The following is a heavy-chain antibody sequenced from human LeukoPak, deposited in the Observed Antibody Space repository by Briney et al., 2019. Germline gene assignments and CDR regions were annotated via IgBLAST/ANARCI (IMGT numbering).Heavy chain of an antibody. CDR3: ASPAVAVHDDAFDI. V-gene: IGHV4-4*02. Sequence: PSETLSLTCAVSGGSISSSNWWSWVRQPPGKGLEWIGEIYHSGSTNYNPSLKSRVTISVDKSKNQFSLKLSSVTAADTAVYYCASPAVAVHDDAFDIWGQGTMVTVSS. J-gene: IGHJ3*02. D-gene: IGHD6-19*01. CDR1: GGSISSSNW. CDR2: IYHSGST.